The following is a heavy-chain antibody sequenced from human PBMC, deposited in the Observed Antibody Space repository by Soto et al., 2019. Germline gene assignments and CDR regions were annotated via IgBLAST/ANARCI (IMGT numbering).Heavy chain of an antibody. V-gene: IGHV3-11*06. J-gene: IGHJ5*02. CDR2: ISSSSSYT. CDR3: ARDLLHFGWFDP. D-gene: IGHD3-10*01. CDR1: GFTFSDYY. Sequence: GGSLRLSCAASGFTFSDYYMSWIRQAPGKGLEWVSYISSSSSYTNYADSVKGRFTISRDNAKNSLYLQMNSLRAEDTAVYYCARDLLHFGWFDPWGQGTLVTVSS.